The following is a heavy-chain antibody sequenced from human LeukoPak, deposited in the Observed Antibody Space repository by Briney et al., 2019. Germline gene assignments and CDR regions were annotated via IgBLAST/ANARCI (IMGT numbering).Heavy chain of an antibody. Sequence: GGSLRLSCAASGFTFSDYYMSWIRQAPGKGLEWVSYISSSGSTIYYADSVKGRFTISRDNAKNSLYLQMNSLRAEDTAVYYCARAVRYCSSTSCYLQHWGQGTLVTVSS. CDR2: ISSSGSTI. D-gene: IGHD2-2*01. CDR1: GFTFSDYY. V-gene: IGHV3-11*04. CDR3: ARAVRYCSSTSCYLQH. J-gene: IGHJ1*01.